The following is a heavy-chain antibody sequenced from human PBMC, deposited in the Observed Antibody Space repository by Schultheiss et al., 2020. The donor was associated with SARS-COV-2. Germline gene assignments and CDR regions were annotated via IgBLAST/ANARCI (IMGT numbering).Heavy chain of an antibody. Sequence: SETLSLTCTVSGGSISSSSYYWGWIRQPPGKGLEWIGSIYYSGSTYYNPSLKSRVTMSVDTSKNQFSLQLNSVTPEDTAVYYCARRCVSGWYVRWFDPWGQGTLVTVSS. D-gene: IGHD6-19*01. CDR1: GGSISSSSYY. V-gene: IGHV4-39*07. CDR2: IYYSGST. CDR3: ARRCVSGWYVRWFDP. J-gene: IGHJ5*02.